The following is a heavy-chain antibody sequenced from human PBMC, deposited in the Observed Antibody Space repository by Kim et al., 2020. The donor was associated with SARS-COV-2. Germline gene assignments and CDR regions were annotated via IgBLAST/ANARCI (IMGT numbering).Heavy chain of an antibody. CDR2: ISGSGGST. D-gene: IGHD6-19*01. CDR3: AKDSSGWYAPGWFDP. Sequence: GGSLRLSCAASGFTFSSYAMSWVRQAPGKGLEWVSAISGSGGSTYYADPVKGRFTISRDNSKNTLYLQMNSLRAEDTAVYYCAKDSSGWYAPGWFDPWGQGTLVTVSS. V-gene: IGHV3-23*01. J-gene: IGHJ5*02. CDR1: GFTFSSYA.